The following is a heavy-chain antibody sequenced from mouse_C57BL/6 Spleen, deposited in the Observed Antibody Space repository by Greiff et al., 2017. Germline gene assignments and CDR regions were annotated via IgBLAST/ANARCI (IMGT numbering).Heavy chain of an antibody. CDR2: ISDGGSYT. V-gene: IGHV5-4*01. D-gene: IGHD1-1*02. J-gene: IGHJ4*01. Sequence: EVKLVESGGGLVKPGGSLKLSCAASGFTFSSYAMSWVRQTPEKRLEWVATISDGGSYTYYPDNVKGRFTISRDNAKNNLYLQMSHLKSEDTAMYYCARDETLYGAMDYWGQGTSVTVSS. CDR1: GFTFSSYA. CDR3: ARDETLYGAMDY.